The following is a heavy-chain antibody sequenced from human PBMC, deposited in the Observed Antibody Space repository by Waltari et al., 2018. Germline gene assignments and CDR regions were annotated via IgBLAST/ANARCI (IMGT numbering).Heavy chain of an antibody. D-gene: IGHD4-4*01. CDR3: ARGGPVTTVIDY. V-gene: IGHV4-61*02. J-gene: IGHJ4*02. Sequence: QVQLQESGPGLVKPSQTLSLTCTVSAGSISSGSSYWSWIRQPAGKGLEWIGRIYTSGSTNYNPSLKSRVTISVDTSKNQFSLKLSSVTAADTAVYYCARGGPVTTVIDYWGQGTLVTVSS. CDR1: AGSISSGSSY. CDR2: IYTSGST.